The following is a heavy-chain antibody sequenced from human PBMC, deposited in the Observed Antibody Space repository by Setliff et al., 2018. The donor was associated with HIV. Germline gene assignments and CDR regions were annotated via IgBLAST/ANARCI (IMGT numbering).Heavy chain of an antibody. V-gene: IGHV1-18*01. J-gene: IGHJ3*02. Sequence: ASVKVSCKASGYSFTNYGISWVRQAPGQGLEWVGWISPYNGDTKYAEKVQGRVTTTTDTSTSTAYMELRSLRPDDTAVYYCATVSHTNVAAHDAFDIWGQGTMVT. D-gene: IGHD6-19*01. CDR3: ATVSHTNVAAHDAFDI. CDR2: ISPYNGDT. CDR1: GYSFTNYG.